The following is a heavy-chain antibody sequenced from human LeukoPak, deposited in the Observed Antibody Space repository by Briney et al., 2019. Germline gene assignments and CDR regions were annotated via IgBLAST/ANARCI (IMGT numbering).Heavy chain of an antibody. D-gene: IGHD3-22*01. V-gene: IGHV1-46*01. CDR1: GYTFTSYY. J-gene: IGHJ4*02. CDR2: INPSGGST. CDR3: AKEPYYYDSSGYYSDY. Sequence: ASVKVSCKASGYTFTSYYMHWVRQAPGQGLEWMGIINPSGGSTSYAQKFQGRVTMTRDTSISTAYMELSRLRSDDTAVYYCAKEPYYYDSSGYYSDYWGQGTLVTVSS.